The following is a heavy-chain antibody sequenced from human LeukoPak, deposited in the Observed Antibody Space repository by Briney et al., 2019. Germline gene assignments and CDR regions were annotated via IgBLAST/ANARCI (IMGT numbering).Heavy chain of an antibody. CDR2: IYYSGST. D-gene: IGHD2-2*02. J-gene: IGHJ3*02. Sequence: SETLSLTCTVSGGSISSYYWSWIRQPPGKGPEWIGYIYYSGSTNYNPSLKSRVTISVDTSKNQISLKLSSVTAADTAVYYCARERYCSSTSCYKGGAFDIWGQGTMVTVSS. V-gene: IGHV4-59*01. CDR3: ARERYCSSTSCYKGGAFDI. CDR1: GGSISSYY.